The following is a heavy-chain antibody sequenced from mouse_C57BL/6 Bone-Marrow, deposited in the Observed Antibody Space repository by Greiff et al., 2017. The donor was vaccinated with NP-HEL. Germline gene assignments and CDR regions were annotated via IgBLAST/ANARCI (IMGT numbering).Heavy chain of an antibody. CDR1: GYTFTSYW. Sequence: QVQLQQPGAELVRPGTSVKLSCKASGYTFTSYWMHWVKQRPGQGLAWIGVIDPSDSYTNYNQKVKGKATLTVDTSSSTAYMQLSRLTSEDSAVYYCSRALRSFWYFDVWGTGTTVTVSS. D-gene: IGHD1-1*01. CDR2: IDPSDSYT. CDR3: SRALRSFWYFDV. V-gene: IGHV1-59*01. J-gene: IGHJ1*03.